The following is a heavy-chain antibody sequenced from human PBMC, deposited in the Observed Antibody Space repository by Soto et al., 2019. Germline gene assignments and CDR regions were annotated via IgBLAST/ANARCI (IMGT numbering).Heavy chain of an antibody. D-gene: IGHD2-2*01. CDR3: ARGVVVPAALEYYFDY. Sequence: SVTMSLTCTVAGGSISSYYLSWIRQTTGKGLEWIGYIYYSGSTNYNPSLKSRVTISVDTSKNQFSLKLSSVTAADTAVYYCARGVVVPAALEYYFDYWGQGTLVTVSS. V-gene: IGHV4-59*08. J-gene: IGHJ4*02. CDR1: GGSISSYY. CDR2: IYYSGST.